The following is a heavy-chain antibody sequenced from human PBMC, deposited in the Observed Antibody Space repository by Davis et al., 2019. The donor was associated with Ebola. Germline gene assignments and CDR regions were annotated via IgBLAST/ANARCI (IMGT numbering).Heavy chain of an antibody. CDR1: GFTFSDYW. CDR2: INSDGSST. CDR3: ARAAVRFGDNNWFDP. D-gene: IGHD3-10*01. J-gene: IGHJ5*02. V-gene: IGHV3-74*01. Sequence: HTGGSLRLSCAASGFTFSDYWMHWVRQAPGKGLVWVSRINSDGSSTNYADSVKGRFTISRDNSKNTLYLQMNSLRAEDTAVYYCARAAVRFGDNNWFDPWGQGTLVTVSS.